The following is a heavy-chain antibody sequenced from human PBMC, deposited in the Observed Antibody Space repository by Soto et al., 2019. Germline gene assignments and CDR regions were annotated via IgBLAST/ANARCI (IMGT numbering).Heavy chain of an antibody. V-gene: IGHV1-18*01. J-gene: IGHJ4*02. CDR2: ITTFNGNT. CDR1: GYSFPSHG. D-gene: IGHD3-22*01. Sequence: AAVKVSCKASGYSFPSHGIGWMRQAPGQGLEWMGWITTFNGNTNYAKKFQERVTMTADTSTSTVYMELRSLRYDDTAVYFCATLPPYYFDTSGYFLEDWGQGTLVTVSS. CDR3: ATLPPYYFDTSGYFLED.